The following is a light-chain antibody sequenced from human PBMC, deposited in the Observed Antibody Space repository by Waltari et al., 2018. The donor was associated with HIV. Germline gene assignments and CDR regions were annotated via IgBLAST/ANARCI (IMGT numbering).Light chain of an antibody. Sequence: QSVLTQPPSASATPGQRVTISCSGSSSNIVTNYVFWYQQLPGTAPQLLIFRDNERPSGVPDRFSGSRSGTSASLVISGLRSEDEAEYYCAAWDDSLDGFYVFGSGTRVTVL. J-gene: IGLJ1*01. V-gene: IGLV1-47*01. CDR2: RDN. CDR1: SSNIVTNY. CDR3: AAWDDSLDGFYV.